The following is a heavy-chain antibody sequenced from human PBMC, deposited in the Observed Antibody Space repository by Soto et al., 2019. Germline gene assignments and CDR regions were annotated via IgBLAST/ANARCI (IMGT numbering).Heavy chain of an antibody. CDR3: TTAFPGWYDFSFDY. CDR1: GFTFSNAW. D-gene: IGHD3-3*01. J-gene: IGHJ4*02. V-gene: IGHV3-15*01. Sequence: GGSLRLSCAASGFTFSNAWMSWVRQAPGKGLEWVGRIKSKTDGGTTDYAAPVKGRFTISRDDSKNTLYLQMNSLKTEDTAVYYCTTAFPGWYDFSFDYWGQGTLVTVSS. CDR2: IKSKTDGGTT.